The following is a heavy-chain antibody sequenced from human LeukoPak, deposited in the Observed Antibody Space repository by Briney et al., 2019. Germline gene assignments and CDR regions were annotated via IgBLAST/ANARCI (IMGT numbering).Heavy chain of an antibody. CDR1: GFTFSNYG. J-gene: IGHJ3*02. CDR2: IWSGGNNK. Sequence: PGGSLRLSCAASGFTFSNYGIHWVRQSPGKGLEWLVVIWSGGNNKYYADSVKGRFTISRDNSKNTLDLQMNNLRAEDTALYYCVREKGPFNGFDIWGQGAMVTVSS. CDR3: VREKGPFNGFDI. V-gene: IGHV3-33*01.